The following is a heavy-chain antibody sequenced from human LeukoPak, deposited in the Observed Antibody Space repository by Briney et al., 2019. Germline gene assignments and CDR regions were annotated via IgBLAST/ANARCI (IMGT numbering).Heavy chain of an antibody. CDR1: GGSISSYY. V-gene: IGHV4-4*07. CDR3: ARDSGSYLYYYYYGMDV. CDR2: IYTSGST. Sequence: SETLSLTCTVSGGSISSYYSSWIRQPAGKGLEWIGRIYTSGSTNYNPSLKSRVTMSVDTSKNQFSLKLSSVTAADTAVYYCARDSGSYLYYYYYGMDVWGQGTTVTVSS. J-gene: IGHJ6*02. D-gene: IGHD1-26*01.